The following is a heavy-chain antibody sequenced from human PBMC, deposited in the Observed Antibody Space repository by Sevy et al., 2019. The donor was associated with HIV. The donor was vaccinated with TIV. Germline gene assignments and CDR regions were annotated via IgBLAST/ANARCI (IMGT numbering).Heavy chain of an antibody. V-gene: IGHV3-30-3*01. CDR3: ARGRAIAAAGTLDY. Sequence: GGSLRLSCAASGFTFNTYAMHWVRQAPGKGLEWVAVISYDGGSKYYADSVKGRFTISRDNSKSTLYLQMISLRPEDSAIYYCARGRAIAAAGTLDYWGQGTLVTVSS. D-gene: IGHD6-13*01. CDR2: ISYDGGSK. CDR1: GFTFNTYA. J-gene: IGHJ4*02.